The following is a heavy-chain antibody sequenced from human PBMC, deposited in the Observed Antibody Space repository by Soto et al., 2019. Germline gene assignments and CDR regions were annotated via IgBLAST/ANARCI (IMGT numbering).Heavy chain of an antibody. CDR1: VVSMIISKF. Sequence: KPSWTXSLTCSFSVVSMIISKFVICFRQPPGKVLECIGEIYHSGSTNYNPSLKSRVTISVYKSKNQFSLKLSSVTAADTAVYYCESLSIEEAGNEFEYWGQGPLVTV. J-gene: IGHJ4*02. D-gene: IGHD6-13*01. V-gene: IGHV4-4*02. CDR2: IYHSGST. CDR3: ESLSIEEAGNEFEY.